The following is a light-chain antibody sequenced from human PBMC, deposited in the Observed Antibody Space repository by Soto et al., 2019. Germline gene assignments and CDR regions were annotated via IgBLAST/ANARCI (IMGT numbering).Light chain of an antibody. CDR3: QQYGDWPLT. CDR2: ATS. J-gene: IGKJ4*01. CDR1: QSVGNN. Sequence: EIVLTQSPATLSVARGERATLSCRASQSVGNNFAWYQQKPGQAPRLLIFATSTRATGVPARFSGSGSGTEFTLTISSLQSEDFAVYYCQQYGDWPLTFGGGAKVEIE. V-gene: IGKV3-15*01.